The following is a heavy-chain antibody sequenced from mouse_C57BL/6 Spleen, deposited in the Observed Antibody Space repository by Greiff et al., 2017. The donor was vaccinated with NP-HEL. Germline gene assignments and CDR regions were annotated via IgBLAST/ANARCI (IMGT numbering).Heavy chain of an antibody. V-gene: IGHV14-4*01. J-gene: IGHJ3*01. CDR3: TTGGSFAY. CDR1: GFNIKDDY. CDR2: IDPENGDT. Sequence: EVQLQQSGAELVRPGASVKLSCTASGFNIKDDYMPWVKQRPEQGLEWIGWIDPENGDTEYASKFQGKATITADTSSNTAYLQLSSLTSEDTAVYYCTTGGSFAYWGQGTLVTVSA.